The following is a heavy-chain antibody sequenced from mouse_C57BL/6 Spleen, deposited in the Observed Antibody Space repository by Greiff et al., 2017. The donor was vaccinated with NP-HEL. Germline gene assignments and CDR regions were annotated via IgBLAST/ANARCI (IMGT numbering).Heavy chain of an antibody. J-gene: IGHJ2*01. CDR2: INPGSGGT. D-gene: IGHD1-1*01. V-gene: IGHV1-54*01. CDR1: GYAFTNYL. CDR3: ARGDYGSYYFDY. Sequence: VQLQQSGAELVRPGTSVKVSCKASGYAFTNYLIEWVKQRPGQGLAWIGVINPGSGGTNYNEKFKGKATLTADQSSSTAYMQLSSLTSEDSAVYFCARGDYGSYYFDYWGQGTTLTVSS.